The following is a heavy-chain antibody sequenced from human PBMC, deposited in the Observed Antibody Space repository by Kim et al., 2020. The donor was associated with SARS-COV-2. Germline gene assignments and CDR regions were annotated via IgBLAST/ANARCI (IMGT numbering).Heavy chain of an antibody. V-gene: IGHV4-59*01. CDR2: IHYTGTA. Sequence: SETMSLTCSVSGGSIDTYYWGWIRQPPGKGLEWLGHIHYTGTANYNPSLNSRVTISVDTPKNQVSLKLISVTTADTALYFCARATSRITFSGFDIDYFDSWGQGARITVSS. D-gene: IGHD3-3*02. CDR1: GGSIDTYY. CDR3: ARATSRITFSGFDIDYFDS. J-gene: IGHJ4*02.